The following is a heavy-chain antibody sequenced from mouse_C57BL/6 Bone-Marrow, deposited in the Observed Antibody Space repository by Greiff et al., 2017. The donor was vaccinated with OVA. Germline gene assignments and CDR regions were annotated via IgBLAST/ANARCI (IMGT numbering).Heavy chain of an antibody. J-gene: IGHJ3*01. CDR1: GFSLTSYG. CDR3: ASGAY. V-gene: IGHV2-6*01. CDR2: IWGVGST. Sequence: VKLVESGPGLVAPSQSLSLTCTVSGFSLTSYGVDWVRQSPGKGLEWLGVIWGVGSTNYNSALKSRLSISKDNSKSQVFLKMNSLQTDDTAMYYCASGAYWGQGTLVTVSA.